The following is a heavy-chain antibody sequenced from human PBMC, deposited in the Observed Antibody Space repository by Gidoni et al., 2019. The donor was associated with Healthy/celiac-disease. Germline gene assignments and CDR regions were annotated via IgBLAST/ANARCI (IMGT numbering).Heavy chain of an antibody. CDR2: INSDGSST. D-gene: IGHD3-3*01. CDR3: ARKMDYDFWSGPYYYYGMDV. V-gene: IGHV3-74*01. J-gene: IGHJ6*02. CDR1: GFTFSSYW. Sequence: EVQLVESGGGLVQPGGSLRLSCAASGFTFSSYWMHWVRQAPGKGLVWVSRINSDGSSTSYADSVKGRFTISRDNAKNTLYLQMNSLRAEDTAVYYCARKMDYDFWSGPYYYYGMDVWGQGTTVTVSS.